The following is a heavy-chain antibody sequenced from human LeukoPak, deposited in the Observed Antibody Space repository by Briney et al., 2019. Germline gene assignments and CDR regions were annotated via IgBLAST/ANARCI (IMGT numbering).Heavy chain of an antibody. V-gene: IGHV3-30-3*01. CDR1: GFTFSSYA. Sequence: GGSLRLSCAASGFTFSSYAMHWVRQAPGKGLEWVAVISYDGSNKYHADSVKGRFTISRDNSKNTLYLQMNSLRAEDTAVYYCATARGRVVVPAAIDYWGQGTLVTVSS. J-gene: IGHJ4*02. CDR2: ISYDGSNK. D-gene: IGHD2-2*01. CDR3: ATARGRVVVPAAIDY.